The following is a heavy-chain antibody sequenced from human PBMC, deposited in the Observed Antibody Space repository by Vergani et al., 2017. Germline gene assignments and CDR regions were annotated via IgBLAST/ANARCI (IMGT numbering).Heavy chain of an antibody. Sequence: QVQLVQSGAEVKKPGSSVKVSCKASGYTFTSYDINWVRQATGQGLEWMGRMNPNSGNTGYAQKFQGRVTMTRNTSISTAYMELSSLRSEDTAVYYCASGHYDFWSGKGDYWGQGTLVTVSS. CDR3: ASGHYDFWSGKGDY. V-gene: IGHV1-8*01. J-gene: IGHJ4*02. CDR2: MNPNSGNT. D-gene: IGHD3-3*01. CDR1: GYTFTSYD.